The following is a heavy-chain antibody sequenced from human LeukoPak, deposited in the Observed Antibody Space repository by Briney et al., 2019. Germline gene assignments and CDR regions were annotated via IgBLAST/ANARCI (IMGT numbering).Heavy chain of an antibody. D-gene: IGHD3-3*02. J-gene: IGHJ4*02. CDR2: ISRSSSAI. CDR3: AKGLSIASSFFDY. V-gene: IGHV3-48*02. Sequence: PGGSLRLSCAASGFTFSYYSMNWVRQAPGKGLEWVSYISRSSSAIYYADSVKGRFTISRDNAKNSLFLQMNSLRDEDTAVYFCAKGLSIASSFFDYWGQGTLVTVSS. CDR1: GFTFSYYS.